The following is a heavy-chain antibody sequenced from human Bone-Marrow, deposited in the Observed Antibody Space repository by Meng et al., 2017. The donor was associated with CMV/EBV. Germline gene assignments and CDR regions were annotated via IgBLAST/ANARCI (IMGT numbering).Heavy chain of an antibody. J-gene: IGHJ4*02. V-gene: IGHV4-34*01. CDR2: INHSGST. Sequence: SQTLSLTCAVYGVPFSGYYWSWIRQPPGKGLEWIGEINHSGSTNYNPSLKSRVTISVDTSKNQFSLKPSSVTAADTAVYYCARHKGFESCFDYWGQGTLVTVSS. CDR1: GVPFSGYY. CDR3: ARHKGFESCFDY. D-gene: IGHD3-10*01.